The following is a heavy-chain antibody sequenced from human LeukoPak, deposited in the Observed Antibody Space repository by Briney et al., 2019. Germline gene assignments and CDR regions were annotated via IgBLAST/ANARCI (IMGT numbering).Heavy chain of an antibody. Sequence: GGSLRLSCAASGFIFSDYSMTWVRQAPGKGLEWVSYISSSSSTIYYADSVKGRFTISRDNAKNSLYLQMNSLRDEDTAVYYCARDGQWLGKLFDYWGQGTLVTVSS. CDR1: GFIFSDYS. CDR3: ARDGQWLGKLFDY. V-gene: IGHV3-48*02. D-gene: IGHD6-19*01. J-gene: IGHJ4*02. CDR2: ISSSSSTI.